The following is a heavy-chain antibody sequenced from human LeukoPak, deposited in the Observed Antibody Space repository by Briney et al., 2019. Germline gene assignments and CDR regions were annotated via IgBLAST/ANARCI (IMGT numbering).Heavy chain of an antibody. Sequence: ASVKVSCKASGYTFTGYYMHWVRQAPGQGLEWMGWINPNSGGTNYAQKFQGRVTMTRDTSITTAYMELSRLRSDDTAVYYCARVRGMVYNWFDPWGQGTLVTVSS. V-gene: IGHV1-2*02. CDR1: GYTFTGYY. CDR2: INPNSGGT. CDR3: ARVRGMVYNWFDP. J-gene: IGHJ5*02. D-gene: IGHD2-8*01.